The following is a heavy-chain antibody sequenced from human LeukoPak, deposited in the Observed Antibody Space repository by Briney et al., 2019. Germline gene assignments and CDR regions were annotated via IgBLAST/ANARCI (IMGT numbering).Heavy chain of an antibody. J-gene: IGHJ4*02. CDR1: GFTFSGSW. Sequence: GGSLRLSCAASGFTFSGSWMSWVRQAPGKGLEWVASINQDGKEKYYVDSVKGRFTIFRDNAKSSLYLQMNSLRAEDTAAYYCVLGYSYGYLFDYRGQGTLITVSS. D-gene: IGHD5-18*01. CDR2: INQDGKEK. CDR3: VLGYSYGYLFDY. V-gene: IGHV3-7*01.